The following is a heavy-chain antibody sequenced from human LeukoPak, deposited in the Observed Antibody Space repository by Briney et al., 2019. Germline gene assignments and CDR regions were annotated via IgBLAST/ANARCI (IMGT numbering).Heavy chain of an antibody. J-gene: IGHJ4*02. CDR1: GYTFTSYA. CDR3: ARDSGEYYFDY. Sequence: ASVQVSCQASGYTFTSYAMHWVRQAPGQRLEWMGWINAGSGNTKYSQNFQGRVTISRDTSASTAYMELSSLTSEDTAVYYCARDSGEYYFDYWGQGTLVTVSS. V-gene: IGHV1-3*01. D-gene: IGHD2-15*01. CDR2: INAGSGNT.